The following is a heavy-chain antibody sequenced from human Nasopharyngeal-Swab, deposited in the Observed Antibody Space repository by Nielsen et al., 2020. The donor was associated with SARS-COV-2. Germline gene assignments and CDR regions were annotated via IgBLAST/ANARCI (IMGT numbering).Heavy chain of an antibody. V-gene: IGHV3-21*01. CDR2: ISSSGSYI. J-gene: IGHJ6*02. D-gene: IGHD3-3*01. CDR1: GFTFNNYN. CDR3: ARDGLDYDFWSAYFMDV. Sequence: GESLKISCAASGFTFNNYNFNWVRQAPGKGLEWVSSISSSGSYIYCADSVKGRFTISRDNAKNSLYLQMNSLRAEDTAVYYCARDGLDYDFWSAYFMDVWGQGTTVTVSS.